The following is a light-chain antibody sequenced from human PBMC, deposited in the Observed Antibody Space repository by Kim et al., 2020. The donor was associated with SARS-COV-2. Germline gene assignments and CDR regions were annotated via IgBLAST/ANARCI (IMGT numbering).Light chain of an antibody. CDR3: NSRDSNDHGV. Sequence: SSELTQDPAVSVALGQTVRITCQGDSLRSYYATWYQQQPGQAPIPVIYGKTNRPSGIPDRFSGSSSGNTASLTITGTQAGDEADYYCNSRDSNDHGVFGG. J-gene: IGLJ2*01. V-gene: IGLV3-19*01. CDR1: SLRSYY. CDR2: GKT.